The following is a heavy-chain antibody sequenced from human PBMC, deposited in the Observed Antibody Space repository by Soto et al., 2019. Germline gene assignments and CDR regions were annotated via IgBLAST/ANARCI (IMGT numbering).Heavy chain of an antibody. CDR1: GGSISSYY. J-gene: IGHJ4*02. D-gene: IGHD2-8*02. CDR3: ARDKITGLFDY. Sequence: SETLSLTCTVSGGSISSYYWSWIRQPPGKGLEWIGYIFYSGSTNYNPSLKSRVTISVDTSKNQFSLKLSSVTAADTAVYYCARDKITGLFDYWGQGTLVTVS. CDR2: IFYSGST. V-gene: IGHV4-59*01.